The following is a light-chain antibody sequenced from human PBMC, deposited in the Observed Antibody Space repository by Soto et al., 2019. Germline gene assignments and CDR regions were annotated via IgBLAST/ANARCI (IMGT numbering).Light chain of an antibody. J-gene: IGLJ3*02. Sequence: QSVLAQPASVSGSPGQSITRSCTGTRSDVGSYTLVSWYQQHPGRAPKLLIYEDNKRPSGVSYRFSGSKSGNTASLTISGLQADDEADYYCCSYAGSSTSWVFGGGTKVTVL. CDR2: EDN. CDR1: RSDVGSYTL. V-gene: IGLV2-23*01. CDR3: CSYAGSSTSWV.